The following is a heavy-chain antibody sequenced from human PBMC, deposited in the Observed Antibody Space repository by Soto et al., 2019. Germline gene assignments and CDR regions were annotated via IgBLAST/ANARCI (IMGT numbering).Heavy chain of an antibody. Sequence: QVQLVQSGAEVKKPGSSVKVSCKASGGTFSSYAISWVRQAPGQGLEWMGGIIPIFGTANYAQKFQGRVTITAAESTSTAYMELSSLRSEDTAVYYCARHLGYYDSSGYSRLGGYFDYWGQGTLVTVSS. D-gene: IGHD3-22*01. CDR1: GGTFSSYA. CDR2: IIPIFGTA. CDR3: ARHLGYYDSSGYSRLGGYFDY. J-gene: IGHJ4*02. V-gene: IGHV1-69*01.